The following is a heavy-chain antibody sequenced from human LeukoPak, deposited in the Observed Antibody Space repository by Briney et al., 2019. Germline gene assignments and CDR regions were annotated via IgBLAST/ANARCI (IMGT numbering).Heavy chain of an antibody. D-gene: IGHD6-13*01. CDR3: ARLRIAAAVSDY. CDR2: IYYSGST. CDR1: GGPISSSSYY. Sequence: SETLSLTCTVSGGPISSSSYYWGWIRQPPGKGLEWIGSIYYSGSTYYNPSLKSRVTISVDTSKNQFSLKLSSVTAADTAVYYCARLRIAAAVSDYWGQGTLVTVSS. J-gene: IGHJ4*02. V-gene: IGHV4-39*01.